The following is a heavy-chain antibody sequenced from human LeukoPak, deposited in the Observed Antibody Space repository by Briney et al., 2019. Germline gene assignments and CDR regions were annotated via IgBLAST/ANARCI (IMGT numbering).Heavy chain of an antibody. CDR2: IKTDGSST. CDR1: GFPFRRFL. CDR3: ARDRRYSYFSDY. J-gene: IGHJ4*02. V-gene: IGHV3-74*03. Sequence: GSLRPPFAASGFPFRRFLMDWVRQAPGKGLVWVSRIKTDGSSTTYADSVKGRFTISRDNAKNTLYLQMNSLRAEDTAVYYCARDRRYSYFSDYWGQGTLVTVSS. D-gene: IGHD5-18*01.